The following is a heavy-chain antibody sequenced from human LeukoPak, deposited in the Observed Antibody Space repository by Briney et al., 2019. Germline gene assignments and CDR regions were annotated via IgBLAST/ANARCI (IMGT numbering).Heavy chain of an antibody. CDR2: IYYSGST. CDR3: ARPRYYDFWSGYQRAAFDI. V-gene: IGHV4-39*01. CDR1: GGSISSSSYY. D-gene: IGHD3-3*01. J-gene: IGHJ3*02. Sequence: SETLSLTCTVSGGSISSSSYYWGWIRQPPGKGLEWIGSIYYSGSTYYNPSLKSRVTISVDTSKNQFSLKLSSVTAADTAVYYCARPRYYDFWSGYQRAAFDIWGQETMVTVSS.